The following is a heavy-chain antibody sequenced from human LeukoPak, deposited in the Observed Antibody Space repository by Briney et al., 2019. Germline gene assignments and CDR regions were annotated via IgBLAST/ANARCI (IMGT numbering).Heavy chain of an antibody. Sequence: GGSLRLSCAASGFTFSSYAMHWVRQAPGKGLEWVAVISYDGSNKYYADSVKGRFTISRDNSKNTLYLQMSSLRAEDTAVYYCARVLDRLAYYYGMDVWGQGTTVTVSS. D-gene: IGHD3/OR15-3a*01. CDR1: GFTFSSYA. V-gene: IGHV3-30-3*01. J-gene: IGHJ6*02. CDR3: ARVLDRLAYYYGMDV. CDR2: ISYDGSNK.